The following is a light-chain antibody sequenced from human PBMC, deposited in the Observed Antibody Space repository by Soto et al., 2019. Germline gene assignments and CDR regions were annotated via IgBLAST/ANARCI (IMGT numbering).Light chain of an antibody. CDR3: QQYKDYTWT. CDR1: QSVDRY. Sequence: DIQMTQSPSTLSASVGDRVSITCRASQSVDRYLAWYQQKPGKAPHLLIYDASILESGVPSRFSGSGSGTEFTLTISSLQPDDFTPFYCQQYKDYTWTFDQGTKVEV. V-gene: IGKV1-5*01. CDR2: DAS. J-gene: IGKJ1*01.